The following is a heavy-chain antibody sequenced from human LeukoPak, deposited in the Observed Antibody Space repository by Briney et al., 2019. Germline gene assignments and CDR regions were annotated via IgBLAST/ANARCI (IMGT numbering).Heavy chain of an antibody. CDR1: GFTVSSYA. CDR3: VRDDDRPDNGLDY. Sequence: GGSLRLSCAASGFTVSSYAVTWVRQAPGKGLEWVSGIRGSGGSTYYADSVKGRFTISRDNSKNTLYLQMNSLRAEDTAVYYCVRDDDRPDNGLDYWGQGTLVTVSS. V-gene: IGHV3-23*01. CDR2: IRGSGGST. J-gene: IGHJ4*02. D-gene: IGHD3-22*01.